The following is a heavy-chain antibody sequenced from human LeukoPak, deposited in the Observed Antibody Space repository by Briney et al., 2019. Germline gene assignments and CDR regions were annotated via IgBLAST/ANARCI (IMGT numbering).Heavy chain of an antibody. CDR1: GFTFSSYE. CDR3: ARDISDDY. CDR2: ISSSSTYM. D-gene: IGHD1-26*01. V-gene: IGHV3-21*03. J-gene: IGHJ4*02. Sequence: GGSLRLPCAASGFTFSSYEMNWVRQAPGRGLEWVSCISSSSTYMLYADSAKGRFTISRDNAKNSLYLQMSSLRAEDTAVYYCARDISDDYWGQGTLVTVSS.